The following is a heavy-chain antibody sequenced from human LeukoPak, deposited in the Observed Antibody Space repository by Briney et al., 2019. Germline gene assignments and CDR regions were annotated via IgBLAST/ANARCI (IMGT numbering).Heavy chain of an antibody. D-gene: IGHD3-16*01. CDR2: IYYSGST. J-gene: IGHJ3*02. CDR3: ASMKSTSDAFDI. Sequence: SETLSLTCTVSGGSISSGGYYWSWIRQHPGKGLEWIGYIYYSGSTYYNPSLKSRVTISVDTSKNQFSLKLSSVTAADTAVYYCASMKSTSDAFDIWGQGTMVTVSS. V-gene: IGHV4-31*03. CDR1: GGSISSGGYY.